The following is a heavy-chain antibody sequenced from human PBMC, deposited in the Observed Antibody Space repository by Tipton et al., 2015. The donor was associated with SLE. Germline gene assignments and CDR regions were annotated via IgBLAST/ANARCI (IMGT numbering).Heavy chain of an antibody. V-gene: IGHV4-34*01. D-gene: IGHD3-3*01. J-gene: IGHJ6*03. Sequence: TLSLTCAVYGGSFSGYYWSWIRQPPGKGLEWIGEINHSGSTNYNPSPKSRVTISVETSKNQFSLKLSSVTAADTAVYYCARAASYYDFWSGYSVLYYYYMDVWGKGTTVTVSS. CDR3: ARAASYYDFWSGYSVLYYYYMDV. CDR2: INHSGST. CDR1: GGSFSGYY.